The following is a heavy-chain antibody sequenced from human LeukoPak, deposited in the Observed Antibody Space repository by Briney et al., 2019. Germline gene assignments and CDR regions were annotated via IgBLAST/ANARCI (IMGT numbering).Heavy chain of an antibody. Sequence: ASVKVSCRTSGYTFTSYGISWVRQAPGQVLEWMGWISAYNGNTNYAQKFQGRVTMTTDTSTSTAYMELTSLRSDDTALYYCARGPQRGYSDYWGQGTLVTVSS. V-gene: IGHV1-18*01. CDR1: GYTFTSYG. J-gene: IGHJ4*02. CDR2: ISAYNGNT. D-gene: IGHD5-18*01. CDR3: ARGPQRGYSDY.